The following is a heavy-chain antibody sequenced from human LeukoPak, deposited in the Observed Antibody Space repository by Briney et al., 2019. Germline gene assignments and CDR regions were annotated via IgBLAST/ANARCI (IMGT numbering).Heavy chain of an antibody. CDR1: GGSISSYY. J-gene: IGHJ4*02. Sequence: SETLSLTCTVSGGSISSYYWSWIRQPAGKGLEWIGRIYTSGSTNYNPSLKSRVTMSVDTSKNQFSLKLSSVTAADTAAYYCARAPYYGSGSYSFDYWGQGTLVTVSS. V-gene: IGHV4-4*07. CDR3: ARAPYYGSGSYSFDY. D-gene: IGHD3-10*01. CDR2: IYTSGST.